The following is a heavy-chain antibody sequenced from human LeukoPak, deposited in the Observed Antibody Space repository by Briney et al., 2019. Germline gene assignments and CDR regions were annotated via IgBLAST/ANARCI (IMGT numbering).Heavy chain of an antibody. V-gene: IGHV4-38-2*02. CDR1: GYSISSGYY. CDR2: VYHSGST. J-gene: IGHJ6*03. Sequence: KTSETLSLTCTVSGYSISSGYYWGWIRQPPGKGLEWIGSVYHSGSTYYNPSLKSRVTISVDTSKNQFSLKLSSVTATDTAVYYCARTHPDYYYYYMDVWGKGTTVTVSS. CDR3: ARTHPDYYYYYMDV.